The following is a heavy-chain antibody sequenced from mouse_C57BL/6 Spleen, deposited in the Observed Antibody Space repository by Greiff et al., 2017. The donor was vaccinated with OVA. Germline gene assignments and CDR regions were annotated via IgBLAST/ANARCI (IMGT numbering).Heavy chain of an antibody. V-gene: IGHV1-80*01. CDR3: AREEEPLYFDY. CDR2: IYPGDGDT. CDR1: GYAFSSYW. J-gene: IGHJ2*01. Sequence: VQLQQSGAELVKPGASVKISCKASGYAFSSYWMNWVKQRPGKGLEWIGQIYPGDGDTNYNGKFKGKATLTADKSSSTAYMQLSSLTSEDSAVYFCAREEEPLYFDYWGQGTTLTVSS.